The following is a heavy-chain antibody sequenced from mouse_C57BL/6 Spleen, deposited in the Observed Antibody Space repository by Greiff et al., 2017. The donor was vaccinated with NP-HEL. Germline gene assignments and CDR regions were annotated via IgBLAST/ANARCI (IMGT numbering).Heavy chain of an antibody. CDR2: IYPGDGDT. V-gene: IGHV1-82*01. D-gene: IGHD1-1*01. CDR3: ARGATVVAPDYFDY. CDR1: GYAFSSSW. Sequence: QVQLQQSGPELVKPGASVKISCKASGYAFSSSWMNWVKQRPGKGLEWIGRIYPGDGDTNYNGKFKGKATLTADKSSSTAYMQLSSLTSEDSAVYFCARGATVVAPDYFDYWRQGTTLTVSS. J-gene: IGHJ2*01.